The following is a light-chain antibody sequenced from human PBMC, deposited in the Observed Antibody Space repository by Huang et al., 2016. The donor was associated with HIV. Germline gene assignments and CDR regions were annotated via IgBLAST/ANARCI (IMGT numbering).Light chain of an antibody. J-gene: IGKJ3*01. CDR3: QQYYTTPLFT. V-gene: IGKV4-1*01. CDR1: PIVCFRSNNKHY. CDR2: CAS. Sequence: DIVMIQSPDSLAGSLGGRASINVKSAPIVCFRSNNKHYYAGCQQKPALPPRLLIYCASTRQSGVPDRVSGSGSGTDFTLTISSLQAEDVAVYYCQQYYTTPLFTFGPGTKVDIK.